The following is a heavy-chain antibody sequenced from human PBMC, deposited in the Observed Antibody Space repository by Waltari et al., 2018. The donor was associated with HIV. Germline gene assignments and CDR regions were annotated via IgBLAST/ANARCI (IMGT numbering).Heavy chain of an antibody. Sequence: QVQLLESGGGVVQPGGSLRLPCVASGFNFSGYGMHWVRQGPGKVLGWVTFIRYDGSSESYLRSVKGRFTISRDNSKNIVYLQMNSLRPEDTAIYYCSKDLLTNIRGGTFDPWGQGTLVTVSS. J-gene: IGHJ5*02. CDR2: IRYDGSSE. CDR3: SKDLLTNIRGGTFDP. CDR1: GFNFSGYG. D-gene: IGHD3-10*01. V-gene: IGHV3-30*02.